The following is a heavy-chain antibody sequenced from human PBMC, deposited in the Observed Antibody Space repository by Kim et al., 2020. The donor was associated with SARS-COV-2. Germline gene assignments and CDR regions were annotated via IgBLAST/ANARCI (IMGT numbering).Heavy chain of an antibody. V-gene: IGHV3-33*01. CDR1: GFTFSTSG. CDR2: IWYGGSNI. Sequence: GGSLRLSCAASGFTFSTSGMHWVRQAPGKGLEWVAVIWYGGSNIYYADSVKGRFTISRDNSKNTLYLQMNGLRAEDTALYYCTRSILYCTGGACYDEGVDSWGQGTPVTVSS. CDR3: TRSILYCTGGACYDEGVDS. J-gene: IGHJ4*02. D-gene: IGHD2-8*02.